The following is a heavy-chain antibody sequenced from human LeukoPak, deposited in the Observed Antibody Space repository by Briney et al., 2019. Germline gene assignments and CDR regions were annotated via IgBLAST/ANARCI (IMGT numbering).Heavy chain of an antibody. CDR2: ISYDGSNK. D-gene: IGHD3-10*01. J-gene: IGHJ4*02. CDR1: GFTFSSYA. Sequence: GGSLRLSCAASGFTFSSYAMHWVRQAPGKGLEWVAVISYDGSNKYYADSVKGRFTISRDNSKNTLYLQMNSLRAEDTAVYYCARDLYYGSGSYFYWGQGTLVTVSS. CDR3: ARDLYYGSGSYFY. V-gene: IGHV3-30-3*01.